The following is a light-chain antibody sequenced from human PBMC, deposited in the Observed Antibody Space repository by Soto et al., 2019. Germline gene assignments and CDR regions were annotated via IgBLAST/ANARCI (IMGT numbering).Light chain of an antibody. V-gene: IGKV1-17*01. CDR1: QVITND. CDR2: AAS. Sequence: IQMTQSPSSLSASVGDRLSITCRASQVITNDLGWYQKKPGKAPKRLIYAASTLQSGVPSRFSGSGSGTEFTLTISSLQPEDVATYYCLQLNTYPWTFGQGTKVEIK. CDR3: LQLNTYPWT. J-gene: IGKJ1*01.